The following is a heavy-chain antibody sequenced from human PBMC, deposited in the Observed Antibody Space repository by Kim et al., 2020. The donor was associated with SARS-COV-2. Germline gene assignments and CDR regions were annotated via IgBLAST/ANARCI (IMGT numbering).Heavy chain of an antibody. Sequence: YAQKFQGRVTMTRDTSTSTVYMELSSLRSEDTAVYYCANTMVRGVEAFDIWGQGTMVTVSS. J-gene: IGHJ3*02. CDR3: ANTMVRGVEAFDI. V-gene: IGHV1-46*01. D-gene: IGHD3-10*01.